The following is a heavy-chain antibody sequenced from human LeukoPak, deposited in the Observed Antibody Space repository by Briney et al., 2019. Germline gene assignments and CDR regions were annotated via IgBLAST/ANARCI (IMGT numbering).Heavy chain of an antibody. Sequence: ASVKVSCKASGYTFTSYAMNWVRQAPGQGLEWMGWINTKTGNPTYAQGFTGRFVFSLDTSVSTAYLQISSLKAEDTAVYYCARVEYYYDSSGYFQYFDYWGQGTLVTVSS. V-gene: IGHV7-4-1*02. CDR1: GYTFTSYA. D-gene: IGHD3-22*01. J-gene: IGHJ4*02. CDR2: INTKTGNP. CDR3: ARVEYYYDSSGYFQYFDY.